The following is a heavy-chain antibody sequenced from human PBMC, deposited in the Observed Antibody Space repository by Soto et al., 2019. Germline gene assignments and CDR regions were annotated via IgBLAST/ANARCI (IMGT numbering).Heavy chain of an antibody. D-gene: IGHD3-16*01. J-gene: IGHJ6*02. CDR3: ARGGSFYGMDV. Sequence: GGSLRLSCAASGFTFSSYGMHWVRQAPGKGLEWVAVIWYDGSNKYYADSVKGRFTISRDNSKNTLYLQMNSLRAEDTAVYYCARGGSFYGMDVWGQGTTVTVSS. V-gene: IGHV3-33*01. CDR1: GFTFSSYG. CDR2: IWYDGSNK.